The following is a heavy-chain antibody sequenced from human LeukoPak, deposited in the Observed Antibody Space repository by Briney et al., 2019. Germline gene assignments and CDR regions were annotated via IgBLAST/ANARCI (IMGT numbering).Heavy chain of an antibody. CDR3: ASNTGYSSSWYLDYYYYYMDV. CDR1: GFSFSKYW. D-gene: IGHD6-13*01. V-gene: IGHV3-74*01. Sequence: GGSLRLSCAASGFSFSKYWMHWVRQTPGEGLVWVSRIKEDGTYTSYADSVKGRFTISRDNAKNTLYLQMNSLRAEDTAVYYCASNTGYSSSWYLDYYYYYMDVWGKGTTVTVSS. CDR2: IKEDGTYT. J-gene: IGHJ6*03.